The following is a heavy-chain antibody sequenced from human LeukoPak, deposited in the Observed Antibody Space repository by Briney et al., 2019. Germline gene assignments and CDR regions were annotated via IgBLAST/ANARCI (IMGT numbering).Heavy chain of an antibody. D-gene: IGHD6-13*01. Sequence: GGSLRLSCAASGFTFSSFGVHWVRQAPGKGLEWMSFIRYDGSNKYYTDSVKGRFTISRDNSQNTLYLQMNSLRAEDTALYFCAKDRTMAADGTYFDYWGQGTLVTVSS. CDR3: AKDRTMAADGTYFDY. V-gene: IGHV3-30*02. J-gene: IGHJ4*02. CDR2: IRYDGSNK. CDR1: GFTFSSFG.